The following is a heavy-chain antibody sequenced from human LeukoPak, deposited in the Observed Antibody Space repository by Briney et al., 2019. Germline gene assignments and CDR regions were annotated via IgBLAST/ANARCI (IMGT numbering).Heavy chain of an antibody. CDR1: GYTFTGYY. V-gene: IGHV1-2*02. J-gene: IGHJ4*02. CDR3: ARGAYYDFWSGYYFGDY. CDR2: INPNSGDT. Sequence: ASVKVSCKASGYTFTGYYIHWVRQAPGQGLEWMGWINPNSGDTIYAQKFQGRVTMIRDTSISTAYMELNRLRSDDTAVYYCARGAYYDFWSGYYFGDYWGQGTLVTVSS. D-gene: IGHD3-3*01.